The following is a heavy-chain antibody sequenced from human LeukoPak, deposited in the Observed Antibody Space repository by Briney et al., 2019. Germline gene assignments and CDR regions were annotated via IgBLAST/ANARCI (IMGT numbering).Heavy chain of an antibody. J-gene: IGHJ3*02. CDR1: GFTFGDYA. D-gene: IGHD2-15*01. CDR3: SRHSGGSPDAFDI. V-gene: IGHV3-49*04. CDR2: IRSKAYGGTT. Sequence: GWSLRLSCTASGFTFGDYAMSWVRQAPGKGLEGVGLIRSKAYGGTTEYAASLNAKFTISRDDSKRIAYLQMNSLKTEDTAVYYCSRHSGGSPDAFDIWGQGTMVTVSS.